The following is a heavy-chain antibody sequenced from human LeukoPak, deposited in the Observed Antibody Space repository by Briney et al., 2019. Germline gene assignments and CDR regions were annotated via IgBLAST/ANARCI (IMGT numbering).Heavy chain of an antibody. D-gene: IGHD3-22*01. CDR2: ISWNSGSI. CDR1: GFTFDDYA. CDR3: AKVSSYDSSGYFDY. J-gene: IGHJ4*02. V-gene: IGHV3-9*03. Sequence: GGSLRLSCAASGFTFDDYAMHWVRQAPGKGLEWVSGISWNSGSIGYADSVKGRFTISRDNAKNSLYLQMNSLRAEDMALYYCAKVSSYDSSGYFDYWGQGTLVTVSS.